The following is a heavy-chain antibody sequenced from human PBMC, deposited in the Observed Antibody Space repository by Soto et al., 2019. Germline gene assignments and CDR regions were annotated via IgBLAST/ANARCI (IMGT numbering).Heavy chain of an antibody. CDR1: GGTFSSNA. D-gene: IGHD3-22*01. CDR2: ITPIFGKT. J-gene: IGHJ4*02. CDR3: ARWAIDSSGYYQRPIDS. Sequence: QVQLVQSGAEVKKPGSSVKVSCKASGGTFSSNAITWVRQAPGQGPEWMGGITPIFGKTNYAQKVQGRVTITADESTSTVYMELGSLRSEDTAVYYCARWAIDSSGYYQRPIDSRGQGTLVTVSS. V-gene: IGHV1-69*01.